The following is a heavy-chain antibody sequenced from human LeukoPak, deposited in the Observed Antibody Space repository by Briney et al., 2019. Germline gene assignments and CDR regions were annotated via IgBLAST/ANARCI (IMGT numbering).Heavy chain of an antibody. CDR1: GFTFSYFG. CDR2: IRYDGSNE. D-gene: IGHD2-2*01. V-gene: IGHV3-30*02. J-gene: IGHJ4*02. Sequence: GGSLRLSCVASGFTFSYFGMHWVRQAPGKGLEWVAFIRYDGSNEYYAESVKGRFTISRDNSKNTLYLQMNSLRVEDTAAYYCAKIEGKYQLANIPDSWGQGTLVTVSS. CDR3: AKIEGKYQLANIPDS.